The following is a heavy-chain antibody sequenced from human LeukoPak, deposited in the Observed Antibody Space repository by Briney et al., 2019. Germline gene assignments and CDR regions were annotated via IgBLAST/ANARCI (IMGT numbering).Heavy chain of an antibody. V-gene: IGHV3-23*01. CDR1: GFTFSSYA. CDR3: AKSAGRSSSWYYISWYFDL. Sequence: GGSLRLSCAASGFTFSSYAMSWVRQAPGKGLEWVSAISGSGGSTYYADSVEGRFTISRDNSKNTLYLQMNSLRAEDTAVYYCAKSAGRSSSWYYISWYFDLWGRGTLVTVSS. CDR2: ISGSGGST. J-gene: IGHJ2*01. D-gene: IGHD6-13*01.